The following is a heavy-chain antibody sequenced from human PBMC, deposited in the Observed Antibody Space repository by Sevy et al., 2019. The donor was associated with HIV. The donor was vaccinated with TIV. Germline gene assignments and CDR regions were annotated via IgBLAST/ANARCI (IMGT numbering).Heavy chain of an antibody. J-gene: IGHJ4*02. V-gene: IGHV4-59*01. CDR1: GGSISSYY. CDR2: IYYSGST. D-gene: IGHD4-17*01. CDR3: ARTTVTTTPIFDY. Sequence: SETLSLTCTFSGGSISSYYWSWIRQPPGKGLEWIGYIYYSGSTNYNPSLKSRVTISVDTSKNQFSLKLSSVTAADTAVYYCARTTVTTTPIFDYWGQGTLVTVSS.